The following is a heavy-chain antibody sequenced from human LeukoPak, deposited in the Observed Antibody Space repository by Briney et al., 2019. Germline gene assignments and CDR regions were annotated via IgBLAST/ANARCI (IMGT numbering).Heavy chain of an antibody. J-gene: IGHJ4*02. CDR3: AREDYYDSSGYSDY. V-gene: IGHV1-69*01. CDR2: FPIFVTS. D-gene: IGHD3-22*01. Sequence: FPIFVTSNYPQNFQGRVTFTADESTSTAYMELSSLRSEDTAVYYCAREDYYDSSGYSDYWGQGTLVTVSS.